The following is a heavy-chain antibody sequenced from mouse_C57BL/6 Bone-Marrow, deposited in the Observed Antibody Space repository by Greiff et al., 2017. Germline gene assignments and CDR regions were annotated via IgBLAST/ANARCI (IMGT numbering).Heavy chain of an antibody. V-gene: IGHV1-64*01. Sequence: QVQLQQPGAELVKPGASVKLSCKASGYTFTSYWMHWVKQRPGQGLEWIGMIHPNSGSTNDNEKFNSKATLTVDKSSSTAYMQLSSLTSEDSAVYYCARQLRLRFYWYFDFWGTGTTVTVSS. CDR3: ARQLRLRFYWYFDF. CDR2: IHPNSGST. CDR1: GYTFTSYW. J-gene: IGHJ1*03. D-gene: IGHD3-2*02.